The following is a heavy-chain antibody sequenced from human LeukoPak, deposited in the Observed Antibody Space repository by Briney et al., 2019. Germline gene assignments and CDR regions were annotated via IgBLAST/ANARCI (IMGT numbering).Heavy chain of an antibody. J-gene: IGHJ4*02. CDR3: ARAGVYCGGDCYTDY. V-gene: IGHV1-69*05. CDR2: IIPIFGTA. Sequence: ASVKVSCKASGGTFSSYAISWVRQAPGQGLEWMGRIIPIFGTANYAQKFQGRVTITTDESTSTAYMELSSLRSEDTAVYYCARAGVYCGGDCYTDYWGQGTLSPSPQ. D-gene: IGHD2-21*02. CDR1: GGTFSSYA.